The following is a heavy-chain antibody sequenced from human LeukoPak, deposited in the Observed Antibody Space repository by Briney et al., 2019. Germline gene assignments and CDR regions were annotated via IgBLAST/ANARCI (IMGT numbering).Heavy chain of an antibody. D-gene: IGHD6-19*01. Sequence: PSQTLSLTCTVSGGPVSSCGYYWSWIRQHPGRGLELNGYIYYSGSTYCNPSLKSRVTMSVDTSKSTFYLKLSSLTAADTAVYYCARDPDGGWLDDWGQETLVTVST. J-gene: IGHJ4*02. V-gene: IGHV4-31*03. CDR3: ARDPDGGWLDD. CDR1: GGPVSSCGYY. CDR2: IYYSGST.